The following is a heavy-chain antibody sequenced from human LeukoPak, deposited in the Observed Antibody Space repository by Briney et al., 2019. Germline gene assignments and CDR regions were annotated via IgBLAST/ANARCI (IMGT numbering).Heavy chain of an antibody. D-gene: IGHD6-13*01. Sequence: GASVKVSCKASGYTFTSYGISWVRQAPGQGLEWMGWISAYNGNTNYAQKLQGRVTMTTDTSTSTAYMELRSLRSDDTAVYYCARDLGYSSSWYYYYYYMDVWGKGTTVTISS. CDR2: ISAYNGNT. CDR1: GYTFTSYG. V-gene: IGHV1-18*01. J-gene: IGHJ6*03. CDR3: ARDLGYSSSWYYYYYYMDV.